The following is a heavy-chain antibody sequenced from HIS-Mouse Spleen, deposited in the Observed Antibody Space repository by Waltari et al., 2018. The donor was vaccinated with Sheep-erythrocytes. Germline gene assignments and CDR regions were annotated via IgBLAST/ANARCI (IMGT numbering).Heavy chain of an antibody. V-gene: IGHV1-46*03. CDR1: GYSFTSYH. D-gene: IGHD2-21*02. Sequence: VQLVQSGAEVKKPGESLKISCKGSGYSFTSYHMHWVRQAPGQGLEWMGIINPSGGRKRYAQKFQGRVTMTRDTSTSTVYMELSSLRSEDTAVYYCARAIVVVTAYDAFDIWGQGTMVTVSS. CDR2: INPSGGRK. J-gene: IGHJ3*02. CDR3: ARAIVVVTAYDAFDI.